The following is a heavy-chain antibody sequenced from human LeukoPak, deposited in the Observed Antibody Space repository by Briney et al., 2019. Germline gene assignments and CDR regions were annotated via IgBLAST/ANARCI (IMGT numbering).Heavy chain of an antibody. J-gene: IGHJ4*02. Sequence: SETLSLTCTVSGGSISGYYWSWIRQPPRKGLEWIGYIYYSGSTNYNPSLKSRVTISVDTSKNQFSLKLTSVTAADTAVYYCAREYSSGWYRAFDYWGQGTLVTVSS. D-gene: IGHD6-19*01. CDR2: IYYSGST. CDR3: AREYSSGWYRAFDY. CDR1: GGSISGYY. V-gene: IGHV4-59*01.